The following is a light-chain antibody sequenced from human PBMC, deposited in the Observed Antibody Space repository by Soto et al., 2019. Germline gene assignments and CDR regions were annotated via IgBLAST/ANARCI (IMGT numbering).Light chain of an antibody. V-gene: IGLV2-14*01. CDR2: EVS. CDR3: SSYTSSSTPCV. CDR1: SSDVGGYNY. Sequence: QSALTQPASASGSPGQSITISCTGTSSDVGGYNYVSWYQQHPGKAPKLMIYEVSNRPSGVSNRFSGSKSVNTASLTISGLQAEDEADYYCSSYTSSSTPCVFGTGIKLTVL. J-gene: IGLJ1*01.